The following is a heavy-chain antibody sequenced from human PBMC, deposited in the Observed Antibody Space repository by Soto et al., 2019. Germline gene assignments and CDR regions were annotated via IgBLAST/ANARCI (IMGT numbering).Heavy chain of an antibody. J-gene: IGHJ5*02. CDR3: ARHGRVQSDILTGYSLRWFGP. Sequence: QVQLVQSGAEVKKPGASVKVSCKASGYTFTSYGISWVRQAPGQGLEWMGWISAYNGNTNYAQKLQGRVTMTTDTSPSTAYMELRSLRSDDPAVYYCARHGRVQSDILTGYSLRWFGPWGQGTLVTVSS. V-gene: IGHV1-18*01. D-gene: IGHD3-9*01. CDR2: ISAYNGNT. CDR1: GYTFTSYG.